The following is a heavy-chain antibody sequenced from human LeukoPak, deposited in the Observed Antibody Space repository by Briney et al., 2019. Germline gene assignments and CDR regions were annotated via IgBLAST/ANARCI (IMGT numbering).Heavy chain of an antibody. J-gene: IGHJ4*02. V-gene: IGHV3-9*01. Sequence: GRSLRLSCAASGFTFDDYAMHWVRQAPGKGLEWVSGISWNSGSIGYADSGKGRFTISRDNAKNSLYLQMNSLRAEDTALYYCAKQAVAGTLDYWGQGTLVTVSS. CDR3: AKQAVAGTLDY. CDR1: GFTFDDYA. D-gene: IGHD6-19*01. CDR2: ISWNSGSI.